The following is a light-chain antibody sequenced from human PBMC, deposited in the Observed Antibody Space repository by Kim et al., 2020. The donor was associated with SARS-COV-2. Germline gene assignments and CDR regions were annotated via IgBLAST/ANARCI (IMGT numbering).Light chain of an antibody. CDR3: QQYDSSPYT. Sequence: EIVLTQSPGTLSLSPGERATLSCRASQSVRGNYLAWYQQKPGQAPRLLIYGASNRATGIPDRFSGSGSGTDFTLTISRLEPEDFAVYYCQQYDSSPYTFGQGTKVDIK. J-gene: IGKJ2*01. CDR1: QSVRGNY. V-gene: IGKV3-20*01. CDR2: GAS.